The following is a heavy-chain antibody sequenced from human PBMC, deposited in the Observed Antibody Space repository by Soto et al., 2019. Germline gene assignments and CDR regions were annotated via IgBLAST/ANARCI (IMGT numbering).Heavy chain of an antibody. J-gene: IGHJ4*02. CDR3: ARHRISDYPYFDY. V-gene: IGHV4-59*08. CDR1: GGSISAYY. D-gene: IGHD4-17*01. Sequence: PSETLSLTCTVPGGSISAYYWSWIRQPPGKGLEWIAYIYYTGSANYNPSLKSRVTISMDTPKNQFSLKLSSVTAADTAVYYCARHRISDYPYFDYWGQGTLVTVSS. CDR2: IYYTGSA.